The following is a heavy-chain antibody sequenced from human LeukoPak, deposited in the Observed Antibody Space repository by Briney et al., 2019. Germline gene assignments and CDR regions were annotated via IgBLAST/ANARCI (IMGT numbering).Heavy chain of an antibody. CDR2: ISGSGGST. CDR3: VGITMVRGVIRD. CDR1: GFTFSSYA. V-gene: IGHV3-23*01. J-gene: IGHJ4*02. Sequence: GGSLRLSCAASGFTFSSYAMSWVRQAPGKGLEWVSAISGSGGSTYYADSVKGRFTISRDNSKNTLYLQMNSLRAEDTAVYYCVGITMVRGVIRDWGQGTLVTVSS. D-gene: IGHD3-10*01.